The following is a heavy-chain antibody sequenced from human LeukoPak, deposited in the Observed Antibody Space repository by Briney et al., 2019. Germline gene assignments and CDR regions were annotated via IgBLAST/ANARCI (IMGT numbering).Heavy chain of an antibody. J-gene: IGHJ5*02. CDR1: GGSISSSSYY. CDR3: ARHLSGLRGWFDP. Sequence: SETLSLTCTVSGGSISSSSYYWGWIRQPPGKGLEWIGSIYHSGSTYYNPSLKSRVTISVDTSKNQFSLKLSSVTAADTAVYYCARHLSGLRGWFDPWGQGTLVTVSS. CDR2: IYHSGST. V-gene: IGHV4-39*01. D-gene: IGHD3-10*01.